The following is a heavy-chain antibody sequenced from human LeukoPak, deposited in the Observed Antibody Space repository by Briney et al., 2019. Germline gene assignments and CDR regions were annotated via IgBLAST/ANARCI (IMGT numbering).Heavy chain of an antibody. V-gene: IGHV3-33*01. D-gene: IGHD3-3*01. CDR2: IWYDGSNK. CDR3: ATTDNDFWSGYYTAPRVYFDY. J-gene: IGHJ4*02. Sequence: GRSLRLSCVASGFTFNSYGIHWVRQTPGKGLEWVAVIWYDGSNKYYADSVKGRFTISRDNSKNTLYLQMNSLRAEDTAVYYCATTDNDFWSGYYTAPRVYFDYWGQGTLVTVSS. CDR1: GFTFNSYG.